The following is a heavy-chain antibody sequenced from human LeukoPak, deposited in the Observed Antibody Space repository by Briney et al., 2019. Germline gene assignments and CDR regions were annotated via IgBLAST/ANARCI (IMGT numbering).Heavy chain of an antibody. D-gene: IGHD2-8*01. V-gene: IGHV1-2*06. CDR2: INPNSGGT. Sequence: ASVKVSCKASGYTFTGYYMHWVRQAPGQGLEWMGRINPNSGGTNYAQKFQGRVTMTRDTSISTAYMELSRLRSDDTAVYYCARDLGEWWPPSQHWGQGTLVTVSS. CDR1: GYTFTGYY. J-gene: IGHJ1*01. CDR3: ARDLGEWWPPSQH.